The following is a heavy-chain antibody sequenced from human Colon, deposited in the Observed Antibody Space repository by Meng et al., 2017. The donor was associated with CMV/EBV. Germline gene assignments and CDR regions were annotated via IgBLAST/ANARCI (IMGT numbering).Heavy chain of an antibody. CDR2: IYSGDDRT. CDR3: ARDLTHYDSFDY. J-gene: IGHJ4*02. CDR1: GFTFSTYA. D-gene: IGHD3-3*01. Sequence: GESLKISCAASGFTFSTYAMTWVRQAPGKGLEWVSVIYSGDDRTQYGDSVKGRFTISRDNSKNTLYLQMNSLRAEDTAVYYCARDLTHYDSFDYWGQGTLVTVSS. V-gene: IGHV3-23*03.